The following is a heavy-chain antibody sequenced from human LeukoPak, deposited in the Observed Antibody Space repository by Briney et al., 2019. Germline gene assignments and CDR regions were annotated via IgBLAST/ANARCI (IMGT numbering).Heavy chain of an antibody. J-gene: IGHJ4*02. Sequence: GASVKVSCKASGYTFTAYYLHWVRQAPGQGLEWMGWINPTSGVTNYAQNFQGRVTMTRDTSIDTAYMDLSRLTSDDTAVYYCARRQGCSSTSCPPDYWGQGTLVTVSP. D-gene: IGHD2-2*01. CDR3: ARRQGCSSTSCPPDY. CDR1: GYTFTAYY. V-gene: IGHV1-2*02. CDR2: INPTSGVT.